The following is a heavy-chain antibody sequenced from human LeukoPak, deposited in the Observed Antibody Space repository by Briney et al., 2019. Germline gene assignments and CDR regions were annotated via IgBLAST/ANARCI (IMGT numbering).Heavy chain of an antibody. CDR3: ARVSPNTVTTLQYLDY. Sequence: GGSLRLCCAASGFTFDDYGMNWVRRAPGKGREWVSGFNWNCGRTGYADSVTGRFTIFRANAKNSMYLQMTSLSAEDTAVYYCARVSPNTVTTLQYLDYWGQGTLVTVSS. D-gene: IGHD4-17*01. V-gene: IGHV3-20*04. CDR1: GFTFDDYG. J-gene: IGHJ4*02. CDR2: FNWNCGRT.